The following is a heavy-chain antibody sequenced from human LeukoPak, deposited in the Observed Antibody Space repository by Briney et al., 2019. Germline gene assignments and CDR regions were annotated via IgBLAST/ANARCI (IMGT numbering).Heavy chain of an antibody. J-gene: IGHJ4*02. D-gene: IGHD3-3*01. Sequence: SETLSLTCTVSGGSISGSSYYWGRIRQPPRKGLEWIGSIYHSGSTYYNPSLKSRVTISVDTSKNQFSLKLSSVTAADTAVYYCARALGYYDFWKSYLEHPYYFDYWGQGTLVTVSS. CDR3: ARALGYYDFWKSYLEHPYYFDY. V-gene: IGHV4-39*07. CDR2: IYHSGST. CDR1: GGSISGSSYY.